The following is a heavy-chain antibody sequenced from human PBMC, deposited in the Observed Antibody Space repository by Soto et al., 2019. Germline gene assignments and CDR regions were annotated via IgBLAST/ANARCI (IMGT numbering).Heavy chain of an antibody. V-gene: IGHV3-30-3*01. CDR2: ISYDGSNK. CDR3: ARDLYDFWSGLRGRYYYYGMDV. Sequence: GGSLRLSCAASGFTFSSYAMHWVRQAPGKGLEWVAVISYDGSNKYYADSVKGRFTISRDNSKNTLYLQMNSLRAEDTAVYYCARDLYDFWSGLRGRYYYYGMDVWGQGTTVTVSS. D-gene: IGHD3-3*01. J-gene: IGHJ6*02. CDR1: GFTFSSYA.